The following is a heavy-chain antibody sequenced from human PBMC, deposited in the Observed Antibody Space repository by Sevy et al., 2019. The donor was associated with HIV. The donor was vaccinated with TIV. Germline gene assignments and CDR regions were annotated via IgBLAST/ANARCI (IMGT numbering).Heavy chain of an antibody. V-gene: IGHV1-18*01. Sequence: ASVKVSCKASGYTFTSYGISWVRQAPGQGLEWMGWISAYNGNTNYAQKLQGRVTMTTDTSTSTAYMELRSLRSDDTGVYYGARDLPHYYGSGSSPFDPWRQGALVTVSS. J-gene: IGHJ5*02. CDR1: GYTFTSYG. CDR2: ISAYNGNT. CDR3: ARDLPHYYGSGSSPFDP. D-gene: IGHD3-10*01.